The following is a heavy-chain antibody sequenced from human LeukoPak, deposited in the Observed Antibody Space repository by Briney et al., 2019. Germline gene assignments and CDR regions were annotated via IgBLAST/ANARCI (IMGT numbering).Heavy chain of an antibody. J-gene: IGHJ4*02. Sequence: GGSLRLSCAASGFSFSKYGMHWVRQAPGKGLEWVSAISGSGGSTYYADSVKGRFTISRDNAKNSLYLQMNSLRAEDTAVYYCARVAGANWGQGTLVTVSS. CDR3: ARVAGAN. CDR2: ISGSGGST. V-gene: IGHV3-21*01. D-gene: IGHD1-14*01. CDR1: GFSFSKYG.